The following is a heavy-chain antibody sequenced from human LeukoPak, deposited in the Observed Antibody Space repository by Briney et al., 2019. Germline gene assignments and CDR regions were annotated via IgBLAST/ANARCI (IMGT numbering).Heavy chain of an antibody. Sequence: GRSLRLSCAASGFTFDDYAMHWVRQAPGKGLEWVSGISWNSDSIAYAGSVKGRFTISRDNAKNSLYLQMSSLRAEDTALYYCAKARGTGPCKEPFIDYWGQGTLVTVSS. V-gene: IGHV3-9*01. D-gene: IGHD1-14*01. CDR3: AKARGTGPCKEPFIDY. CDR1: GFTFDDYA. J-gene: IGHJ4*02. CDR2: ISWNSDSI.